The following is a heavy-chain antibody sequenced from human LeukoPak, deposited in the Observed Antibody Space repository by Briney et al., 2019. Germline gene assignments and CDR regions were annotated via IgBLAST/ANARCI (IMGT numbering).Heavy chain of an antibody. CDR1: GFTFSSYA. CDR3: ARGTSSWYWGEFPG. V-gene: IGHV3-23*01. Sequence: PGGSLRLSCAASGFTFSSYAMSWVRQAPGKGLEWVSAISGSGGSTYYADSVKGRFTISRDNSKNTLYLQMNRLRAEDTAVYYCARGTSSWYWGEFPGWGQGTLVTVSS. CDR2: ISGSGGST. J-gene: IGHJ4*02. D-gene: IGHD6-13*01.